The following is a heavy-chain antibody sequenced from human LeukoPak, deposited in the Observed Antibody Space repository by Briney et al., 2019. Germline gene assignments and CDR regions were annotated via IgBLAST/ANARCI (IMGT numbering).Heavy chain of an antibody. CDR2: ISYDGSNK. CDR3: AKGVEMATILDY. CDR1: GFTFSSYG. D-gene: IGHD5-24*01. J-gene: IGHJ4*02. Sequence: QPGRSLRLSCAASGFTFSSYGMHWVRQAPGKGLEWVAVISYDGSNKYYADSVKGRFTISRDNSKNTLYLQMNSLRAEDTAVYYCAKGVEMATILDYWGQGTLVTVSS. V-gene: IGHV3-30*18.